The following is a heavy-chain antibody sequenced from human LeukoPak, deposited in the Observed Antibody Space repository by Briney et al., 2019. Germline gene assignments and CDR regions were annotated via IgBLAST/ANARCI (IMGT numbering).Heavy chain of an antibody. J-gene: IGHJ4*02. CDR2: IYTSGST. V-gene: IGHV4-4*07. Sequence: PSETLSLTCTVSGGSISSYYWSWIRQPAGKGLEWIGRIYTSGSTNYNPSLKSRVTMSVDTSKSQCTLKLSSVTAADTAVYYCARVGDYALKDWGQGTLVTVCS. CDR3: ARVGDYALKD. D-gene: IGHD3-16*01. CDR1: GGSISSYY.